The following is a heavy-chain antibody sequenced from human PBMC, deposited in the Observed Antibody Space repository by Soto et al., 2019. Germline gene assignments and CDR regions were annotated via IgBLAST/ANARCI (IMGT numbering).Heavy chain of an antibody. V-gene: IGHV4-59*12. J-gene: IGHJ4*02. CDR2: IYYSGST. CDR3: AREYSSSWGY. D-gene: IGHD6-6*01. CDR1: GGSISSYY. Sequence: QVQLQESGPGLVKPSETLSLTCTVSGGSISSYYWSWIRQPPGKGLEWIGYIYYSGSTNYNPSLKSRVTISVDTSKNQFSLKLSSVTAADTAVYYCAREYSSSWGYWGQGTLVTVSS.